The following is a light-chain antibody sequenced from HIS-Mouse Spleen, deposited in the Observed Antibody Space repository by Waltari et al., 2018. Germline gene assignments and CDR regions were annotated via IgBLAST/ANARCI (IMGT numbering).Light chain of an antibody. J-gene: IGLJ2*01. CDR2: DVS. Sequence: QSALTQPRSVSGSPGPSVTISCTGTSSVVGGYNYVSWYQQHPGKAPKLMIYDVSKRPSGVPDRFSGSKSGNTASLTISGLQAEDEADYYCCSYAGSYVVFGGGTKLTVL. CDR1: SSVVGGYNY. V-gene: IGLV2-11*01. CDR3: CSYAGSYVV.